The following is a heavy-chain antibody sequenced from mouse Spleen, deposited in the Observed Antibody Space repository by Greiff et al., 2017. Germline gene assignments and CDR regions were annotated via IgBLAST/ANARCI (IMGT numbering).Heavy chain of an antibody. V-gene: IGHV2-2*01. CDR1: GFSLTSYG. CDR3: ASCYYGSGYFDV. J-gene: IGHJ1*03. Sequence: QVQLQQSGPGLVQPSQSLSITCTVSGFSLTSYGVHWVRQSPGKGLEWLGVIWSGGNTDYNADLISRLSISKDKSKSQVFFKMNSLQADDTAIYYCASCYYGSGYFDVWGTGTTVTVSS. CDR2: IWSGGNT. D-gene: IGHD1-1*01.